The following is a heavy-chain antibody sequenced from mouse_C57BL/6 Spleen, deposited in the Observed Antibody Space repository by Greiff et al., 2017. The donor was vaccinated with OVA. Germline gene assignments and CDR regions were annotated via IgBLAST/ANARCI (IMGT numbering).Heavy chain of an antibody. J-gene: IGHJ4*01. Sequence: EVMLVESGGGLVKPGGSLKLSCAASGFTFSDYGMHWVRQAPEKGLEWVAYISSGSSTIYYAETVKGRFTISRDNAKNTLFLQMTSLRSEDTAMYYCARDDYDVGYYAMDYWGQGTSVTVSS. CDR3: ARDDYDVGYYAMDY. CDR1: GFTFSDYG. V-gene: IGHV5-17*01. CDR2: ISSGSSTI. D-gene: IGHD2-4*01.